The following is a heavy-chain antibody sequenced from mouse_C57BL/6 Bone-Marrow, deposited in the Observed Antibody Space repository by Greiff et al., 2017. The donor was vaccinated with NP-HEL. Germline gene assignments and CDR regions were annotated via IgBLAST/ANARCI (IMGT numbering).Heavy chain of an antibody. CDR2: INPNNGGT. CDR1: GYTFTDYY. J-gene: IGHJ3*01. Sequence: EVQLQQSGPELVKPGASVKISCKASGYTFTDYYMNWVKQSHGKSLEWIGDINPNNGGTSYNQKFKGKATLTVDKSSSTAYMELRSLTSEDSAVYYCARARGYDYDGFAYWGQGTLVTVSA. D-gene: IGHD2-4*01. V-gene: IGHV1-26*01. CDR3: ARARGYDYDGFAY.